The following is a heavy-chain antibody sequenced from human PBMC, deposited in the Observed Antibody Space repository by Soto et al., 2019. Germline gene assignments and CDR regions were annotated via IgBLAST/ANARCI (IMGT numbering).Heavy chain of an antibody. J-gene: IGHJ5*02. CDR3: ARDGEKYYYGSGGFDP. Sequence: QVQLVQSGAEVKKPGASVKVSCKASGYSFTSYGITWVRQAAGQGLEWMGWISANNGNSNNAQKFQGRVTMTTDTSTRTAYMELRSLRSDDTAVYYCARDGEKYYYGSGGFDPWGQGTLVTVSS. CDR1: GYSFTSYG. CDR2: ISANNGNS. V-gene: IGHV1-18*01. D-gene: IGHD3-10*01.